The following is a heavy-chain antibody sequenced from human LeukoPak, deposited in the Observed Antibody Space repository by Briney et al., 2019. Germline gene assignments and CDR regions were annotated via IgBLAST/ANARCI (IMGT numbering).Heavy chain of an antibody. CDR3: ARPLDYDRYYFDY. Sequence: PGGSLRLSCAASGFTFSSYGMHWVRQAPGKGLEWVAVISYDGSNKYYADSVKGRFTISRDNSKNTLYLQMNSLRAEDTAVYYCARPLDYDRYYFDYWGQGTLVTVSS. D-gene: IGHD4-17*01. V-gene: IGHV3-30*19. J-gene: IGHJ4*02. CDR2: ISYDGSNK. CDR1: GFTFSSYG.